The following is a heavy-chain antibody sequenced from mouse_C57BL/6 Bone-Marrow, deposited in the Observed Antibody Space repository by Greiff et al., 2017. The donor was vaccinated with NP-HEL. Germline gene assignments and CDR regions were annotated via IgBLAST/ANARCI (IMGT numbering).Heavy chain of an antibody. Sequence: VKLVESGPGLVAPSQSLSITCTVSGFSLTSYAISWVRQPPGKGLEWLGVIWTGGGTNYNSALKSRLSISKDNSKGQVFLKMNSLQTDDTARYYCARAIYYGYSAWFAYWGQGTLVTVSA. CDR1: GFSLTSYA. CDR2: IWTGGGT. V-gene: IGHV2-9-1*01. D-gene: IGHD2-2*01. CDR3: ARAIYYGYSAWFAY. J-gene: IGHJ3*01.